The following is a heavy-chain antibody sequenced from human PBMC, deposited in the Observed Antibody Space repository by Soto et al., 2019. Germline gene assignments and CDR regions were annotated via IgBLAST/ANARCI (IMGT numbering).Heavy chain of an antibody. Sequence: ASVKVSCKTSGYTFSNYAISWVRQAPGQGLEWMGWISPYNGNANYTEKFQGRVSMTTDTSTTTAYMELTSLTSDDTAIYYCARGLSLIMEAPAYWGQGPLVTASS. CDR3: ARGLSLIMEAPAY. D-gene: IGHD2-8*01. CDR2: ISPYNGNA. J-gene: IGHJ4*02. V-gene: IGHV1-18*04. CDR1: GYTFSNYA.